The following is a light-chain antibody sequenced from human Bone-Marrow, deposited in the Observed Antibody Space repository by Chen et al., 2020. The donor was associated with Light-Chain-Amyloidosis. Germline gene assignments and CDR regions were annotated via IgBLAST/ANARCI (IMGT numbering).Light chain of an antibody. Sequence: QSVLTQPPSVPGAPGPRLTLSCTGGSSNIGANYDVHWYQQLPGTAPKLLIFGTTNRPSGVPDRFSGSKSGTSASLAITGLQAEDEADYYCQSYDRSLSGSVFGGGTKLTVL. CDR1: SSNIGANYD. J-gene: IGLJ3*02. V-gene: IGLV1-40*01. CDR3: QSYDRSLSGSV. CDR2: GTT.